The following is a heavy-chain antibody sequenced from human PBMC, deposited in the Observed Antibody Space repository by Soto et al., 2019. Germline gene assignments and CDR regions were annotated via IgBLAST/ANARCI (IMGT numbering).Heavy chain of an antibody. V-gene: IGHV1-69*19. Sequence: QVQLVQSGAEMKKQGSSVKVSCQSSGSTFHTYAMNWVRQAPGQVPEWMGDISPMFGAANYAPKFQGKVTITADESTGTSYMQLSSLTSEDTALYFCAREVQVHTPAFVYWGQGTLVTVSS. CDR3: AREVQVHTPAFVY. D-gene: IGHD3-10*01. CDR1: GSTFHTYA. J-gene: IGHJ4*02. CDR2: ISPMFGAA.